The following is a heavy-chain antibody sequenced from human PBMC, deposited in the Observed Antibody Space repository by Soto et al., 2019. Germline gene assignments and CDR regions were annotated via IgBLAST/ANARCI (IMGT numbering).Heavy chain of an antibody. V-gene: IGHV3-11*01. CDR3: ARLYGAPWGGFDP. CDR1: GFTVSNYY. Sequence: QVQVVESGGGLVKPGGSPRLSCAASGFTVSNYYMSWIRQAPGKGLEWVSYISNSGSTIYYADSVKGRFTISRDNAKNSLYLQMNSLRAEDAAVYYCARLYGAPWGGFDPWGQGTLVTVSS. CDR2: ISNSGSTI. D-gene: IGHD3-16*01. J-gene: IGHJ5*02.